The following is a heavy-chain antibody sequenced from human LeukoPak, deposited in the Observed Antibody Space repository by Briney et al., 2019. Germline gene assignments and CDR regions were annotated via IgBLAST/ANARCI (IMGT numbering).Heavy chain of an antibody. V-gene: IGHV5-51*01. Sequence: GESLKISCKGSGYSFTSYWIGWVRQMPGKGLEWMGIIYPGDSDTRYSPSFQGRVTISADKSISTAYLQWSSLKASDTAMYYCARLGYDFSYYMDVWGKGTTVTVSS. CDR2: IYPGDSDT. CDR1: GYSFTSYW. J-gene: IGHJ6*03. D-gene: IGHD3-3*01. CDR3: ARLGYDFSYYMDV.